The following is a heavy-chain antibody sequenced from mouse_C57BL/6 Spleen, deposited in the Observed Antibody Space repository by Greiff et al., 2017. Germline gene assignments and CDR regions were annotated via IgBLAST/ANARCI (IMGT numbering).Heavy chain of an antibody. D-gene: IGHD1-1*01. CDR2: IYPRSGNT. CDR3: ARKGNYGSTIDY. Sequence: QLQQSGAELARPGASVKLSCKASGYTFTSYGISWVKQRTGQGLEWIGEIYPRSGNTYYNEKFKGKATLTADKSSSTAYMELRSLTSEDSAVYFCARKGNYGSTIDYWGQGTTLTVSS. CDR1: GYTFTSYG. J-gene: IGHJ2*01. V-gene: IGHV1-81*01.